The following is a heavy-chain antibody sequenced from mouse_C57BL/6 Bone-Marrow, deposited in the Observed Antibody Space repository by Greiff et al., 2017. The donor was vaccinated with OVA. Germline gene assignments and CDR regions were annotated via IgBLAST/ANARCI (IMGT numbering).Heavy chain of an antibody. D-gene: IGHD1-1*01. CDR1: GYTFTSYG. CDR3: ARDGEYGSSYKYDAVDY. CDR2: IYPRSGDT. V-gene: IGHV1-81*01. Sequence: LVESGAELARPGASVKLSCTASGYTFTSYGISWVKQRTGQGLEWIGVIYPRSGDTYSNEKFKGKATLTADKSSSTAYMELRSRTSEDSAVYVCARDGEYGSSYKYDAVDYWGQGTSVTVSS. J-gene: IGHJ4*01.